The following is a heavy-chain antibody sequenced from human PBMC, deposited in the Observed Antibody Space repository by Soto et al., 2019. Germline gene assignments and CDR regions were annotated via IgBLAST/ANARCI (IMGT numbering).Heavy chain of an antibody. V-gene: IGHV4-4*07. CDR1: GGSISSYY. CDR3: ARDEYCSSTSCYTGFGPLYNWFDP. CDR2: IYTSGST. D-gene: IGHD2-2*02. J-gene: IGHJ5*02. Sequence: PWETLSLTCTVSGGSISSYYWSWIRQPAGKGLEWIGRIYTSGSTSYNPSLKSRVTMSVDTSKNQFSLKLSSVTAADTAVYYCARDEYCSSTSCYTGFGPLYNWFDPWGQGTLVTVSS.